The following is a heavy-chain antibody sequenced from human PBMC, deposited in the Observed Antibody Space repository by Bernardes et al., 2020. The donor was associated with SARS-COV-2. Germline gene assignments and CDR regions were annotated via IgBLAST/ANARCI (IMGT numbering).Heavy chain of an antibody. CDR1: GGSISRYY. V-gene: IGHV4-59*01. Sequence: SETLSLTCPVPGGSISRYYWSWLRPPPGKGLEWRGYIYYSGSTNYNPSLKSRVTISVDTSKNQFSLKLSSVTAADTAVYYCARHPYYYDSSGYYYDYWGQGTLVTVSS. CDR2: IYYSGST. J-gene: IGHJ4*02. D-gene: IGHD3-22*01. CDR3: ARHPYYYDSSGYYYDY.